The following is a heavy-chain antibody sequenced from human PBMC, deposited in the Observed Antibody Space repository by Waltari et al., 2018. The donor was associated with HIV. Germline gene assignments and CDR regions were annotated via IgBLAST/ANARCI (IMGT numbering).Heavy chain of an antibody. CDR3: ARYVTGVTRINYYGMAV. CDR2: IYHSGST. V-gene: IGHV4-38-2*01. J-gene: IGHJ6*02. D-gene: IGHD3-10*01. Sequence: WIGSIYHSGSTYYNPSLKSRVTISVDTSKNQFSLKLSSVTAADTAVYYCARYVTGVTRINYYGMAVCGQGTTVTVSS.